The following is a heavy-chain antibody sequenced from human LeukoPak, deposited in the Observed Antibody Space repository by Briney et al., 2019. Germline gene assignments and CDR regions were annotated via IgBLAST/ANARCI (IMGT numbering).Heavy chain of an antibody. V-gene: IGHV4-59*01. CDR1: GGSISGYY. J-gene: IGHJ6*02. CDR2: IYSSGST. Sequence: SETLSLTCTVSGGSISGYYWSWIRQPPGKGLEWIGHIYSSGSTNYNPSLKSRVTISVDTSKNQFSLKLSSVTAADTAVYYCVRLDVWGQGTTVTVSS. CDR3: VRLDV.